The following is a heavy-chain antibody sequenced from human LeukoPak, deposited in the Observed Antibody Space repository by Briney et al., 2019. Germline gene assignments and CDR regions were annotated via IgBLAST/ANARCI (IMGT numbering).Heavy chain of an antibody. V-gene: IGHV1-69*04. CDR1: GGTFSSYA. J-gene: IGHJ4*02. Sequence: ASVKVSCKASGGTFSSYAISWVRQAPGQGLEWMGRIIPILGIANYAQKFQGRVTITADKSTSTAYMELSSLRSEDTAVYYCASIFSWIQLSYGDYFDYWGQGTLVTVSS. D-gene: IGHD5-18*01. CDR2: IIPILGIA. CDR3: ASIFSWIQLSYGDYFDY.